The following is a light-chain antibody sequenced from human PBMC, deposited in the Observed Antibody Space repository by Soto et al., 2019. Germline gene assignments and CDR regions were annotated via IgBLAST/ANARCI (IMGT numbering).Light chain of an antibody. J-gene: IGKJ4*01. CDR1: QSISTS. V-gene: IGKV1-39*01. CDR2: GAS. Sequence: DIQMTQSPSSRSASVGDRVTITCRASQSISTSLNWYQQKPGKAPRLLIYGASNLQSGVPSRFSGSGSGTDFTLTVSSLQPDEFATYFCQQTNISPRPCGGGTKVDIK. CDR3: QQTNISPRP.